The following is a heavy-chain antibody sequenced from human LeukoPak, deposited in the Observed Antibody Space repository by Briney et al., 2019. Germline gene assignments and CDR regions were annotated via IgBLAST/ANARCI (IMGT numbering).Heavy chain of an antibody. Sequence: MPSETLSLTCTVSGGSINTYYWSWIRQPPGKGLEWIGYIYYSGSTNYSPSLKSRVTISVDTSKNQFSLKLRSVTAADTAVYYCARAVISFGAAVAKGFDCWGQGTLVTVSS. V-gene: IGHV4-59*01. D-gene: IGHD3-16*01. CDR2: IYYSGST. J-gene: IGHJ4*02. CDR1: GGSINTYY. CDR3: ARAVISFGAAVAKGFDC.